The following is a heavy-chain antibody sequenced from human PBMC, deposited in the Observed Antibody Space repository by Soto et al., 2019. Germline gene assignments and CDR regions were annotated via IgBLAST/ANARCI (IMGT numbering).Heavy chain of an antibody. CDR1: GGSINSYY. V-gene: IGHV4-59*01. CDR3: ARDSGDSRSDWFDP. Sequence: QVQLQESGPGLVKPSETLSLTCTVSGGSINSYYWSWIRQPPGKGLEWIGYINYSGSTNHNPSLKSRVTISVDTSKKQFSLKLSSVTAADTAVYYCARDSGDSRSDWFDPWGQGHLVTVSS. J-gene: IGHJ5*02. CDR2: INYSGST. D-gene: IGHD3-10*01.